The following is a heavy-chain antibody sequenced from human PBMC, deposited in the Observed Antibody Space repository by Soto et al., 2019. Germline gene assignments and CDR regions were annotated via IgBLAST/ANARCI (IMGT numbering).Heavy chain of an antibody. J-gene: IGHJ6*02. CDR3: ARDRDCSSTSCYHPRYYYYGMDV. CDR1: GFTFSSYW. D-gene: IGHD2-2*01. Sequence: RGSLRLSCAASGFTFSSYWMSWVRQAPGKGLEWVANIKQDGSEKYYVDSVKGRFTISRDNAKNSLYLQMNSLRAEDTAVYYCARDRDCSSTSCYHPRYYYYGMDVWGQGTTVTVSS. CDR2: IKQDGSEK. V-gene: IGHV3-7*01.